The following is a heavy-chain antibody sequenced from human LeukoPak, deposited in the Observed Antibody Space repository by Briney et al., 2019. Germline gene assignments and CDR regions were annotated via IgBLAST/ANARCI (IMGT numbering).Heavy chain of an antibody. Sequence: PSETLSLTCAVYGGSFSGYYWSWIRQPPGKGLEWIGEINQSGVANHHPSLKSRLTISVDTSKNQFSLNLNSVTAADTAMYYCARGPAVASRGSSVWGQGSLVTVSS. CDR3: ARGPAVASRGSSV. J-gene: IGHJ4*02. D-gene: IGHD6-19*01. CDR1: GGSFSGYY. V-gene: IGHV4-34*01. CDR2: INQSGVA.